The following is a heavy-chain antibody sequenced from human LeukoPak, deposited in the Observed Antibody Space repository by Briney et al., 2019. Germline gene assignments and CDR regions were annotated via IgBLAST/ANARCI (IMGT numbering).Heavy chain of an antibody. CDR2: IIPVLGIA. CDR3: AAPQSRISSYYYVMDV. J-gene: IGHJ6*02. V-gene: IGHV1-69*01. D-gene: IGHD2-15*01. Sequence: SVKVSCKASGGTFTSYAFTWVRQAPGQGLEWMGGIIPVLGIANYAQKFQGRVTITADESTSTAYMELSSLISEDTAVYYCAAPQSRISSYYYVMDVWGQGTTVTVSS. CDR1: GGTFTSYA.